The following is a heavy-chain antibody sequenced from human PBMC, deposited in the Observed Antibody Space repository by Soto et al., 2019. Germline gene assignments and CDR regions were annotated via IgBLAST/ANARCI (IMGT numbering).Heavy chain of an antibody. CDR3: ARDYYYDSSGYKGGFDY. J-gene: IGHJ4*02. CDR2: IYHSGST. Sequence: QVQLQESGPGLVKPSGTLSLTCAVSGGSISSSNWWSWVRQPPGKGLEWIGEIYHSGSTNYNPSLKSRVTTSVDKSKNQFSLKLSSVTAADTAVYYCARDYYYDSSGYKGGFDYWGQGTLVTVSS. V-gene: IGHV4-4*02. CDR1: GGSISSSNW. D-gene: IGHD3-22*01.